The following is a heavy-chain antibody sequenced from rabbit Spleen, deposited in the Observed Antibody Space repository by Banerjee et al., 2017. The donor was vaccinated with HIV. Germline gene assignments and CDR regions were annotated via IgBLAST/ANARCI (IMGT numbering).Heavy chain of an antibody. CDR1: GFSFSSGYD. D-gene: IGHD2-1*01. Sequence: QSLEESGGDLVKPGGTLTLTCTASGFSFSSGYDMCWVRQDPGKGLELIACIDGGSSGTTYYASWAKGRFTISKTSSTTVTLQLNSLTAADTATYFCARDEYDHDYRSYFGLWGQGTLVTVS. J-gene: IGHJ4*01. V-gene: IGHV1S40*01. CDR2: IDGGSSGTT. CDR3: ARDEYDHDYRSYFGL.